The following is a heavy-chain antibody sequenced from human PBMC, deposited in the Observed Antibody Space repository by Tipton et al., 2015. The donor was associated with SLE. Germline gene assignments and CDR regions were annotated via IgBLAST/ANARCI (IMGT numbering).Heavy chain of an antibody. V-gene: IGHV4-30-2*01. J-gene: IGHJ5*02. CDR2: IYHSGST. Sequence: TLSPTCAVSGGSISSGGYSWSWIRQPPGKGLEWIGYIYHSGSTYYNPSLKSRVTISVDTSKNQFSLKLSSVTAADTAVYYCARVGCGGDCRWPGNWFDPWGQGTLVTVSS. CDR3: ARVGCGGDCRWPGNWFDP. CDR1: GGSISSGGYS. D-gene: IGHD2-21*01.